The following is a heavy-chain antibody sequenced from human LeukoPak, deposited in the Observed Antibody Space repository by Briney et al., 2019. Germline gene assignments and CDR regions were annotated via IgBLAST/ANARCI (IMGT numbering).Heavy chain of an antibody. CDR3: AMDLQGDAFDI. CDR2: ISWNSGSI. CDR1: GFTFDDYA. V-gene: IGHV3-9*01. J-gene: IGHJ3*02. Sequence: GGSLRLSCAASGFTFDDYAMHWVRQAPGKGLEWVSGISWNSGSIGYADSVKGRFTISRDNSKNTLYLQMNSLRAEDTAVYYCAMDLQGDAFDIWGQGTMVTVSS.